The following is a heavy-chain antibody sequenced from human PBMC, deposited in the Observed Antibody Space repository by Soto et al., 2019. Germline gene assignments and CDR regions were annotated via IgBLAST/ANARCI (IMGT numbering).Heavy chain of an antibody. V-gene: IGHV3-9*02. J-gene: IGHJ5*02. CDR1: GFTSDNYA. Sequence: EVQLVESGGGLVQPGGSLRLSCAASGFTSDNYAMHWVRHAPGKGLEWVSGIRWNSGSMAYADSVKGRFTISRDSAKNSLYLQMNSLRHEDTALYYCARGPHYGDYVGWFDPWGQGTLVTVS. CDR3: ARGPHYGDYVGWFDP. CDR2: IRWNSGSM. D-gene: IGHD4-17*01.